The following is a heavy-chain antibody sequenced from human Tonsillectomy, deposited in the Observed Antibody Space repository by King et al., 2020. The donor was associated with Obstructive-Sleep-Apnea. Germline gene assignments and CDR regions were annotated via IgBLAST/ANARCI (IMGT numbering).Heavy chain of an antibody. Sequence: VQLVESGSELKKPGTSVKVSCKASGYSLSNYGMNWVRQAPGQGLEWMGRINTNTGDPTYAQDFTGRFVFSLDTSVNTAYLQISSLKAEDTAVYFCVRGGGSYGTVDYWGQGTLVTVSS. CDR2: INTNTGDP. V-gene: IGHV7-4-1*02. CDR1: GYSLSNYG. CDR3: VRGGGSYGTVDY. J-gene: IGHJ4*02. D-gene: IGHD1-1*01.